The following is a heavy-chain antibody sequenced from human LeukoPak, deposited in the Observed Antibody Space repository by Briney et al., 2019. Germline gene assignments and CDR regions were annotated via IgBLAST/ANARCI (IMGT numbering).Heavy chain of an antibody. Sequence: PGGSLRLSCAASGFTFSSYAMNWARQAPGKGLEWVSVISDSGGNTYYADSVKGRFTISRDNSKNTLYLQMNSLRAEDTAVYYCAKDILRQRGLFDYWGQGTLVTVSS. CDR2: ISDSGGNT. CDR1: GFTFSSYA. V-gene: IGHV3-23*01. CDR3: AKDILRQRGLFDY. J-gene: IGHJ4*02. D-gene: IGHD6-25*01.